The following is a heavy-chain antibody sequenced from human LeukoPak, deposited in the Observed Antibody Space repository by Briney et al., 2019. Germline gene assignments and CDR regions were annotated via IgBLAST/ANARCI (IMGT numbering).Heavy chain of an antibody. V-gene: IGHV1-3*01. CDR1: GYTFTSYA. J-gene: IGHJ4*02. CDR2: INAGNGNT. CDR3: ARGRRYCSGGSCYDRSIDY. Sequence: ASVKVSCKASGYTFTSYAMHWVRQAPGQRLEWMGCINAGNGNTKYSQKFQGRVTITRDTSASTAYMELSSLRSEDTAVYYCARGRRYCSGGSCYDRSIDYWGQGTLVTVSS. D-gene: IGHD2-15*01.